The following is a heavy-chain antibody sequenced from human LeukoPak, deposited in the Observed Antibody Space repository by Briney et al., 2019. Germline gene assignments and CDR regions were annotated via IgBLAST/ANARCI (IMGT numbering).Heavy chain of an antibody. V-gene: IGHV4-59*01. D-gene: IGHD3-16*01. CDR1: GGSINNSY. CDR3: ARETSQKGAHYMDV. J-gene: IGHJ6*03. CDR2: IYYSGST. Sequence: SETLSLTCTVSGGSINNSYWTWIRQPPGKGLEWIGYIYYSGSTNYNPSLKSRVTISVDTSKKQFSLKLTSVTVADTAVYYCARETSQKGAHYMDVWGKGTTVTISS.